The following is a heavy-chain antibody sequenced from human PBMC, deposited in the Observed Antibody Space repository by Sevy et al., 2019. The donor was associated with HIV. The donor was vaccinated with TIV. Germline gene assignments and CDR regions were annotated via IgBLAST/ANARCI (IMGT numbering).Heavy chain of an antibody. Sequence: ASVKVSCKASGGTFSSYAISWVRQAPGQGLEWMGGIIPIFGTANYAQKFQGRVTITADESTSTAYMELSSLRSEDTAVYYCARDLGRAEGRYYFDYWGQGTLVTVS. D-gene: IGHD7-27*01. CDR2: IIPIFGTA. J-gene: IGHJ4*02. CDR1: GGTFSSYA. V-gene: IGHV1-69*13. CDR3: ARDLGRAEGRYYFDY.